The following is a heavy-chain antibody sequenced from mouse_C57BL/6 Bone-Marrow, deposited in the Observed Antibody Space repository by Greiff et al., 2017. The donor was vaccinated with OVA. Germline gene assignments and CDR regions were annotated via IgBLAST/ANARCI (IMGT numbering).Heavy chain of an antibody. CDR3: ARDGSRYYAMDY. CDR1: GYTFTDYY. CDR2: INPNNGGT. V-gene: IGHV1-26*01. D-gene: IGHD1-1*01. Sequence: EVKLQQSGPELVKPGASVKISCKASGYTFTDYYMNWVKQSHGKSLEWIGDINPNNGGTSYNQKFKGKATLTVDKSSSTAYMELRSLTSEDSAVYYCARDGSRYYAMDYWGQGTSVTVSS. J-gene: IGHJ4*01.